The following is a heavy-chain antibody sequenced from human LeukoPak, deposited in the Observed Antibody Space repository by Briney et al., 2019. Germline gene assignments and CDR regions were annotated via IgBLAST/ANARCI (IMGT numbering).Heavy chain of an antibody. D-gene: IGHD3-3*01. CDR2: VYTIGST. J-gene: IGHJ6*03. V-gene: IGHV4-61*03. CDR3: ARLGSHRITIFGVALYYYMDV. CDR1: GGSISSGGYS. Sequence: PSETLSLTCAVSGGSISSGGYSWSWIRQPPGKGLEWIGYVYTIGSTNYNPSLKSRVTISVDTSKNHFSLKLSSVTAADTAVYYCARLGSHRITIFGVALYYYMDVWGKGTTVTVSS.